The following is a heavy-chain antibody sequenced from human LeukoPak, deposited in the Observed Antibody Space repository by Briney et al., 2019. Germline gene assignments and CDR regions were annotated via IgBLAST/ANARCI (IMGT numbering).Heavy chain of an antibody. V-gene: IGHV3-30-3*01. CDR3: AREEPLAYSSGWYGDY. D-gene: IGHD6-19*01. CDR1: GFTFSSYA. CDR2: ISYDGSNK. J-gene: IGHJ4*02. Sequence: PGRSLRLSCAASGFTFSSYAMHWVRQAPGKGLEWVAVISYDGSNKYYADSVKGRFTISRDNSKNTLYLQMNSLRAEDTAVYYCAREEPLAYSSGWYGDYWGQGTLVTVSS.